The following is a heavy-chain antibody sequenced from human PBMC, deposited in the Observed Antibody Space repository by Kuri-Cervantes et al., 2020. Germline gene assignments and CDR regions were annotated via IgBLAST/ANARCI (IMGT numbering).Heavy chain of an antibody. CDR2: ISSSSSYI. CDR3: GGAIAVTGIDY. J-gene: IGHJ4*02. D-gene: IGHD6-19*01. CDR1: GFTFSSYS. Sequence: GESLKISCAASGFTFSSYSMNWARQAPGKGPEWVSSISSSSSYIYYADSVKGRFTISRDNAKNSLYMQMNSLRAEDTAVYYCGGAIAVTGIDYWGQGTLVTVSS. V-gene: IGHV3-21*01.